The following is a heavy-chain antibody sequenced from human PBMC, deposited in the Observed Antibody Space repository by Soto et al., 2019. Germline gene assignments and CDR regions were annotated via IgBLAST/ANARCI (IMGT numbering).Heavy chain of an antibody. D-gene: IGHD6-13*01. CDR2: IYYSGST. V-gene: IGHV4-31*03. CDR3: TRESVQQLVRLFGS. Sequence: PSETLSLTCTVSGGSISSGGYYWSWIRQHPGKGLEWIVYIYYSGSTYYNPSLKSRVTISVDTSKNQFSLKLSSVTAADTAVYYCTRESVQQLVRLFGSWGQGTRVTVS. J-gene: IGHJ4*02. CDR1: GGSISSGGYY.